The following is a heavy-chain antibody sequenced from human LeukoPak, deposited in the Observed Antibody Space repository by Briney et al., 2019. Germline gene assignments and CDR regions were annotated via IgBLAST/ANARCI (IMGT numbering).Heavy chain of an antibody. V-gene: IGHV1-2*02. D-gene: IGHD3-22*01. CDR3: ALNTYYYDSSGYYGGDY. Sequence: ASVKVSCKASGYTFTGYYMHWVRQAPGQGLEWMGWINPNSGGTNYAQKFQGRVTMTRDTSISTAYMELRSLRSDDTAVYYCALNTYYYDSSGYYGGDYWGQGTLVTVSS. CDR1: GYTFTGYY. J-gene: IGHJ4*02. CDR2: INPNSGGT.